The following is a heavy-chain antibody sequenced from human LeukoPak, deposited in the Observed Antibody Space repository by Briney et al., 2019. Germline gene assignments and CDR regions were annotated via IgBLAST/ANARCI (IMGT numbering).Heavy chain of an antibody. J-gene: IGHJ6*03. V-gene: IGHV3-23*01. CDR3: ARQKYYYDSSGYYYYYYYMDV. CDR1: GFTFNTYA. CDR2: ICGSGGCT. Sequence: PGGSLRLSCVASGFTFNTYAMTWVRQAPGKGLEWVSSICGSGGCTYYADSVKGRFTISRDNAKNSLYLQMNSLRAEDTAVYYCARQKYYYDSSGYYYYYYYMDVGGKGTTVTVSS. D-gene: IGHD3-22*01.